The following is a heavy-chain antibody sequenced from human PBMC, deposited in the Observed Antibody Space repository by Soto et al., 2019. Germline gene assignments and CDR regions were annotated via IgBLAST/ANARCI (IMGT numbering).Heavy chain of an antibody. D-gene: IGHD2-2*01. CDR1: GLTVSSNY. Sequence: EVQLVESGGGLVQPGGSLRLSCAASGLTVSSNYMSWVRQAPGKGLEWVSVMYSGGSTYYADSVKGRFIISRDNYKNTLYLQMDSLRVEDTAVYYCARDSSLHQPLFSGMDVWGQGTTVTVSS. V-gene: IGHV3-66*01. J-gene: IGHJ6*02. CDR2: MYSGGST. CDR3: ARDSSLHQPLFSGMDV.